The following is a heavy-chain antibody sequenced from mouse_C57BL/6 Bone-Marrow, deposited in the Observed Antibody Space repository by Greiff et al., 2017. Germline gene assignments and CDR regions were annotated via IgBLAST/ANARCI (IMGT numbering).Heavy chain of an antibody. CDR2: INYDGSST. V-gene: IGHV5-16*01. CDR1: GFTFSDYY. D-gene: IGHD2-4*01. Sequence: EVKVVESEGGLVQPGSSMKLSCTASGFTFSDYYMAWVRQVPEKGLEWVANINYDGSSTYYLDSLKSRFIISRDNAKNILYLQMSSLKSEDTATYYCARDRPLYDYDEDWYFDVWGTGTTVTVSS. CDR3: ARDRPLYDYDEDWYFDV. J-gene: IGHJ1*03.